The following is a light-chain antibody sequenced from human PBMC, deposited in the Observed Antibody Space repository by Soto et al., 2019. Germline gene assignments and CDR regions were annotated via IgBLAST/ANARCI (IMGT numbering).Light chain of an antibody. J-gene: IGLJ1*01. V-gene: IGLV1-47*01. Sequence: QSALPQPPSASGTPGQGVTISCSGSSSNIGSNYVYWYQQLPGTAPKLLIYRNNQRPSGVPDRFSGSKSGTSASLAISGLRSGDEADYYCAAWDDSLSGRYVFGTGTKVTVL. CDR3: AAWDDSLSGRYV. CDR2: RNN. CDR1: SSNIGSNY.